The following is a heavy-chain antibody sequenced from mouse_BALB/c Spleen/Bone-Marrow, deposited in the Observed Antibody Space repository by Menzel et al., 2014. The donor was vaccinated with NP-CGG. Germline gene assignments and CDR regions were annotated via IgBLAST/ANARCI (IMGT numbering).Heavy chain of an antibody. J-gene: IGHJ4*01. V-gene: IGHV5-6-4*01. D-gene: IGHD2-4*01. CDR2: ISSGGSYT. CDR1: GFTFSSYT. CDR3: TRAGELRHAMDY. Sequence: EVQVVESGGGLVKPGGSLKLSCAASGFTFSSYTMSWVRQTPEKRLEWVATISSGGSYTYYPDSVKGRFTISRDNAKNTLYLQMSSLKSEDTAMYYCTRAGELRHAMDYWGQGTSVTVSS.